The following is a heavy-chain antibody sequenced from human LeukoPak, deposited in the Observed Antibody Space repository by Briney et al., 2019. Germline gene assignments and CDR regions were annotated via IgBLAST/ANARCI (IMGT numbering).Heavy chain of an antibody. V-gene: IGHV3-7*03. CDR2: INQDGGGK. CDR3: AKDMGGVLDY. CDR1: GFTFSNYW. Sequence: GGSLRLSCAASGFTFSNYWMSWVRQAPGKGLEWVANINQDGGGKFYMDSVKGRFTISRDNAENSVYLQMNSLRAEDMALYYCAKDMGGVLDYWGQGTLVTVSS. J-gene: IGHJ4*02. D-gene: IGHD3-16*01.